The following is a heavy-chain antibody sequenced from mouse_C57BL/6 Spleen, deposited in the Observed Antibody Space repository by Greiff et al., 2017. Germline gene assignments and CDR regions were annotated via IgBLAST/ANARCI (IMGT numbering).Heavy chain of an antibody. Sequence: VQLQQPGAELVMPGASVKLSCKASGYTFTSYWMHWVKQRPGQGLEWIGEIDPSDSYTNYNQKFKGKSTLTVDKSSSTAYMQVSSLTSEDSAVYYCASTLVTTGCAYWGQGTLVTVSA. J-gene: IGHJ3*01. V-gene: IGHV1-69*01. CDR3: ASTLVTTGCAY. CDR1: GYTFTSYW. D-gene: IGHD2-2*01. CDR2: IDPSDSYT.